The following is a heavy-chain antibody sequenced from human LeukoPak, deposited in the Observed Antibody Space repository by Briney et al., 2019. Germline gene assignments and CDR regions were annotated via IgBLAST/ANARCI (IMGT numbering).Heavy chain of an antibody. CDR2: ISAYNGKT. V-gene: IGHV1-18*01. Sequence: ASVKVSCKASGFTFTRYAISWVRQAPGQGLEWMGWISAYNGKTNYAQKLQGRVTMTTDTSTSTAYLELRSPRSDDTAVYYCARNYYDSSAYYSWFDPWGQGTLVTVSS. J-gene: IGHJ5*02. D-gene: IGHD3-22*01. CDR3: ARNYYDSSAYYSWFDP. CDR1: GFTFTRYA.